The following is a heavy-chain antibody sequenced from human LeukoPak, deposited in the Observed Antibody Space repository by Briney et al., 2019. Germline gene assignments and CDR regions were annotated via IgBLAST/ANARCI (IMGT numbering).Heavy chain of an antibody. CDR3: ARDAPDPWYYYYYMDV. CDR2: IIPIFGTA. V-gene: IGHV1-69*01. Sequence: SVKVSCKASGGTFSSYAISWVRQAPGQGLEWMGGIIPIFGTANYAQKFQGRVTITADESTSTAYMELSSLRSEDTAVYYCARDAPDPWYYYYYMDVWGKGTTVTVSS. J-gene: IGHJ6*03. CDR1: GGTFSSYA.